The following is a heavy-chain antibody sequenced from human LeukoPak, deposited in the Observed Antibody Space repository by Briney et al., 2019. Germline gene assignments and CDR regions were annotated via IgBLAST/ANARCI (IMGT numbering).Heavy chain of an antibody. CDR3: AKDVRIAAAGIKDY. CDR2: ISGSGGST. V-gene: IGHV3-23*01. CDR1: GFTFSSYA. Sequence: PGGSLRLSCAASGFTFSSYAISWVRQAPGKGLEWVSAISGSGGSTYYADSVKGRFTISRDNSKNTLYLQVNSLRAEDTAVYYCAKDVRIAAAGIKDYWGQGTLVTVSS. D-gene: IGHD6-13*01. J-gene: IGHJ4*02.